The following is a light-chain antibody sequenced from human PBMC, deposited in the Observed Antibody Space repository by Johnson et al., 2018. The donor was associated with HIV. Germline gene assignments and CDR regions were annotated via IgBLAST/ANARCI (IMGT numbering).Light chain of an antibody. CDR1: TCDIGNNY. Sequence: QSVLTQPPSVSAAPGQKVTISCSGNTCDIGNNYVSCHQQLPGTAPKLLIYDNNKRPSGIPDRISGSKSGTSATLGITGLQTGDEADYYCATWDSRLSAGQVFGTGTKVTVL. CDR3: ATWDSRLSAGQV. V-gene: IGLV1-51*01. J-gene: IGLJ1*01. CDR2: DNN.